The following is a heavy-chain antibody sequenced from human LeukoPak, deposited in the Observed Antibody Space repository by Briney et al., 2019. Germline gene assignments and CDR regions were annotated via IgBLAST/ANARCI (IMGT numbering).Heavy chain of an antibody. J-gene: IGHJ5*02. Sequence: SETLPLTCTISGGSISSSIYNWGWIRQSPGKGLDWFGSIYYTGITNYNPSLKSRVTISVDTSKNQFSLRLSSVTAADTSVYYCARERDYYDSSGDNWFDPWGQGTLVTVSS. V-gene: IGHV4-39*02. CDR1: GGSISSSIYN. CDR2: IYYTGIT. CDR3: ARERDYYDSSGDNWFDP. D-gene: IGHD3-22*01.